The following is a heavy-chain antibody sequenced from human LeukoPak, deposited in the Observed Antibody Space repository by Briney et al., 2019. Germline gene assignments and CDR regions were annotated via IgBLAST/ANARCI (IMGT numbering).Heavy chain of an antibody. D-gene: IGHD2-2*01. Sequence: ASVTVSCKASGYTFTSYGINWLRQAPGQGLEWMGWISAYNGYTNYAQNLQGRVTMTTDTSTSTAYMELRSLRSDDTAVYYCALRGCSSTSCPYYYYYYMDVWGKGTTVTVSS. J-gene: IGHJ6*03. V-gene: IGHV1-18*01. CDR3: ALRGCSSTSCPYYYYYYMDV. CDR2: ISAYNGYT. CDR1: GYTFTSYG.